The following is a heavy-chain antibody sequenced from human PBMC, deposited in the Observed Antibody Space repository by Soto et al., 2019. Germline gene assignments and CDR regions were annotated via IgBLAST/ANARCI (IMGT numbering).Heavy chain of an antibody. CDR1: GGSISSSNYY. CDR3: ARMGDFWSGPGELDP. Sequence: QLQLRESGPGLVKPSETLSLTCTVSGGSISSSNYYWAWIRQSPGKGLEWIGSVYYNGFTYYNPSLRSRVTISVDTSKNQFSLKLTPVTAADTAVYCGARMGDFWSGPGELDPWGQGTLVTVSS. D-gene: IGHD3-3*01. V-gene: IGHV4-39*01. J-gene: IGHJ5*02. CDR2: VYYNGFT.